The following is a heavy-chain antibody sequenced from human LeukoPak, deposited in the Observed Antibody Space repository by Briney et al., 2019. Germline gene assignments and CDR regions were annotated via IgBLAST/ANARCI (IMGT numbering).Heavy chain of an antibody. D-gene: IGHD3-22*01. CDR1: GGSFSGYY. Sequence: PSETLSLTCAVYGGSFSGYYWSWIRQPPGKGLEWIGEINHSGSTNYNPSLKSRVTISVDTSKNQFSLKLSSVTAADTAVYYCARKADSNYYDSSGYYSLFDYWGQGTLVTVSS. CDR3: ARKADSNYYDSSGYYSLFDY. CDR2: INHSGST. J-gene: IGHJ4*02. V-gene: IGHV4-34*01.